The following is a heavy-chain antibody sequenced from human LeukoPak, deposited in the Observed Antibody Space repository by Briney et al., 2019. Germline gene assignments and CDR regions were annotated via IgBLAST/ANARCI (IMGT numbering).Heavy chain of an antibody. V-gene: IGHV3-23*01. J-gene: IGHJ5*02. CDR1: GFTFSSYV. CDR2: LTGSGGAA. CDR3: ANDFRYYFGSGTAS. Sequence: GGSLRLSCAASGFTFSSYVMFWVREAPGKGLDWVSYLTGSGGAADYADSVKGRFTTSRDNSKNTVYLQMNSLSAEDTAIYYCANDFRYYFGSGTASWGQGTLVTVSS. D-gene: IGHD3-10*01.